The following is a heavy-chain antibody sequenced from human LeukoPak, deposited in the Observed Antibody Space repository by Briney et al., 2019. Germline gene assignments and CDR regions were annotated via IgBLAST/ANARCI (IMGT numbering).Heavy chain of an antibody. CDR3: ARVTSGGSGSYSWFDP. CDR2: IYYSGST. D-gene: IGHD3-10*01. CDR1: GGSISSGGYY. Sequence: PQTLSLTCTVSGGSISSGGYYWSWIRQHPGKGLEWIGYIYYSGSTYYNPSLKSRVTISVDTSKNQFSLKLSSVTAADTAVYYCARVTSGGSGSYSWFDPWGQGTLVTVSS. V-gene: IGHV4-31*03. J-gene: IGHJ5*02.